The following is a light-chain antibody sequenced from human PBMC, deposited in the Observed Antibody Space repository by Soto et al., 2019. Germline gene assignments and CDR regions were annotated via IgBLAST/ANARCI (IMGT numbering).Light chain of an antibody. CDR2: DAS. J-gene: IGKJ4*01. CDR1: QSVSSN. Sequence: NLSFSTVKTATLSFRAIQSVSSNYLAWYQQKLGQAPRLLIHDASTRATGIQARFSGSGSGTEFNLTISSLQSEDFGVYYCQQYNNGHRANLGGGTKVEIK. CDR3: QQYNNGHRAN. V-gene: IGKV3-15*01.